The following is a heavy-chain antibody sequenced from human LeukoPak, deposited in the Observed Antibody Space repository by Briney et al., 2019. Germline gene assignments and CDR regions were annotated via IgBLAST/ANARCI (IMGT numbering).Heavy chain of an antibody. CDR1: GFTFSNCG. J-gene: IGHJ4*02. Sequence: GRSLRLSCAASGFTFSNCGMHWVRQAPGKGLEWVAVIWYDGSGKYYADSVKGRFTISRGNSKNTLYLQMNSLRAEDTAVYYCAREEGLRSSSWFFDYWGQGTLVTVSS. CDR2: IWYDGSGK. D-gene: IGHD6-13*01. CDR3: AREEGLRSSSWFFDY. V-gene: IGHV3-33*01.